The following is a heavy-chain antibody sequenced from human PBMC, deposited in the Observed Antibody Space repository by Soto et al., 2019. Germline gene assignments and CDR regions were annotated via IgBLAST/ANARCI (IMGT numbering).Heavy chain of an antibody. Sequence: EVQLLESGGDLVQPGGSLRLSCAVSGLSCSDHAMSWVLQAPGKGLEWVSAISNSGDYTYYTDSVKGRFTISRDNYMNPLYLHMNSLRAQDTAVYYCARRPDAFDICGRGTRVTVSS. CDR1: GLSCSDHA. J-gene: IGHJ3*02. D-gene: IGHD1-1*01. CDR3: ARRPDAFDI. CDR2: ISNSGDYT. V-gene: IGHV3-23*01.